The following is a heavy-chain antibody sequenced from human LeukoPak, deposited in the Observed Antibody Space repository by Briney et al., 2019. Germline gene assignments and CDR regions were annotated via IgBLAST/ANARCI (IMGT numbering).Heavy chain of an antibody. CDR2: INWNGGST. J-gene: IGHJ6*03. D-gene: IGHD2-2*01. V-gene: IGHV3-20*04. CDR3: ARYSGVVPAATWNYYYFYMDV. Sequence: GGSLRRSCAASGFTFDDYGMSWVRQAPGNGLEWVSGINWNGGSTDYADSVKGRFTISRDNAKNSLYLQVNSLRAEDTALYYCARYSGVVPAATWNYYYFYMDVWGKGTTVTVSS. CDR1: GFTFDDYG.